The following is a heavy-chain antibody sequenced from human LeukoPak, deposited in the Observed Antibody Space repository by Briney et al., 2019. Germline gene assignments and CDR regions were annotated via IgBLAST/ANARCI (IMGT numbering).Heavy chain of an antibody. CDR3: AKGLYSSSSYSY. Sequence: PGRSLRVSCAASGFTFSSYGMHWVRQAPGKGLEWVAVISYDGSNKYYADSVKGRFTISRDNSKNTLYLQMNSLRAEDTAVYYCAKGLYSSSSYSYWGQGTLVTVSS. J-gene: IGHJ4*02. V-gene: IGHV3-30*18. CDR1: GFTFSSYG. D-gene: IGHD6-6*01. CDR2: ISYDGSNK.